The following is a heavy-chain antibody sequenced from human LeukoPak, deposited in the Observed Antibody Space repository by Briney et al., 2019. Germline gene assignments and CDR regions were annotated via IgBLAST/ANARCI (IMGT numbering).Heavy chain of an antibody. J-gene: IGHJ4*02. CDR2: FYYSGTT. V-gene: IGHV4-59*13. Sequence: SETLSLTCTVSGGSITSYYWNWIRQPPGKGREGIGYFYYSGTTHFNPPLKRRVTMSVDTSRNHFSLQLSSVTAADKALYYCARATTAYCTGGICPNFDFWGQGTLVTVSS. CDR1: GGSITSYY. D-gene: IGHD2-8*02. CDR3: ARATTAYCTGGICPNFDF.